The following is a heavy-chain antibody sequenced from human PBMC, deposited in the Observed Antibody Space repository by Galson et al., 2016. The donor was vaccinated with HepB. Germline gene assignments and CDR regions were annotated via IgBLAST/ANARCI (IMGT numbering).Heavy chain of an antibody. CDR3: AKDPYYYGSGSYYFDY. CDR1: GFTFSSYG. D-gene: IGHD3-10*01. V-gene: IGHV3-30*18. CDR2: ISYDGNNE. J-gene: IGHJ4*02. Sequence: SLRLSCAASGFTFSSYGMHWVRQAPGKGLEWVAVISYDGNNEYYADSVKGRFTISRDESKNTLYLQMNSLRAEDTAVYHCAKDPYYYGSGSYYFDYWGQGTLVTVSS.